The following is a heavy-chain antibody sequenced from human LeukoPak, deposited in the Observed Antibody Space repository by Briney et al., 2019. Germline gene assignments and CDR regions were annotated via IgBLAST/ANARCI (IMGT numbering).Heavy chain of an antibody. CDR3: ARIEGGSSGYYGQ. V-gene: IGHV3-30-3*01. J-gene: IGHJ4*02. CDR2: ISYDGNNK. Sequence: PGRSLRLSCAASGFTFSSYAVHWVRQAPGKGLEWVAVISYDGNNKYYADSVKGRFTISRDNSKNTLYLQMNSLRAEDTAVYYCARIEGGSSGYYGQWGQGTLVTVSS. D-gene: IGHD3-22*01. CDR1: GFTFSSYA.